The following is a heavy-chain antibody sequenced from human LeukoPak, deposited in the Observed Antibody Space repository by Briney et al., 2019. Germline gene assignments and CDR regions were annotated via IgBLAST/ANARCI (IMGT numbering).Heavy chain of an antibody. CDR1: GFTFTSYG. CDR3: AREGGYCSSTSCPKGGYNWFDP. J-gene: IGHJ5*02. Sequence: ASVKVSCKASGFTFTSYGISWVRLAPGQGLEWMAWISTYNGNANYAQKFQGRVTITADKSTSTAYMELSSLRSEDTAVYYCAREGGYCSSTSCPKGGYNWFDPWGQGTLVTVSS. CDR2: ISTYNGNA. D-gene: IGHD2-2*01. V-gene: IGHV1-18*01.